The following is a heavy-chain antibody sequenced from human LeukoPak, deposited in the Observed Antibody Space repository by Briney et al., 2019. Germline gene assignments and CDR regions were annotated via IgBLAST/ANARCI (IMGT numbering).Heavy chain of an antibody. Sequence: PSETLSLTCAVYGGSFSGYYWSWIRQPPGKGLEWIGEINHSGSTNYNPSLKSRVTISVDTSKNQFSLKLSSVTAADTAVYYCARGPYCSGGSCYRNYYYYYGMDVWGQGTTVTVSS. CDR1: GGSFSGYY. D-gene: IGHD2-15*01. CDR3: ARGPYCSGGSCYRNYYYYYGMDV. CDR2: INHSGST. J-gene: IGHJ6*02. V-gene: IGHV4-34*01.